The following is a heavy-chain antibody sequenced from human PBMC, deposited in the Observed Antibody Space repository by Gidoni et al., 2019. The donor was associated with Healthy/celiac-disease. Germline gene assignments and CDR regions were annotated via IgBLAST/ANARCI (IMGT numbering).Heavy chain of an antibody. D-gene: IGHD3-10*02. CDR2: IYYSGST. CDR1: GGSISSYY. J-gene: IGHJ4*02. V-gene: IGHV4-59*08. CDR3: ARLSLFGVDY. Sequence: QVQLQESGPGLVKPSETLSLTCTVSGGSISSYYWSWIRQPPGKGLEWIGYIYYSGSTKYNPSLKSRVTISVDTSKNQFSLKLSSVTAADTAVYYCARLSLFGVDYWGQGTLVTVSS.